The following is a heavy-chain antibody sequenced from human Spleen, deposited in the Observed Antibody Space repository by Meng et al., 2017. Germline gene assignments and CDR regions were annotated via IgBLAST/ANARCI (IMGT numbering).Heavy chain of an antibody. V-gene: IGHV3-74*01. J-gene: IGHJ4*02. CDR2: INSDGSST. D-gene: IGHD1-26*01. CDR3: ARDRGATDTNDY. CDR1: GFTFSSYW. Sequence: GESLKISCAASGFTFSSYWMDWVRQAPGKGLVWVSRINSDGSSTNYADSVKGRFTISRDNAKNTLYLQMNSLRAEDTAVYYCARDRGATDTNDYWGQGTLVTVSS.